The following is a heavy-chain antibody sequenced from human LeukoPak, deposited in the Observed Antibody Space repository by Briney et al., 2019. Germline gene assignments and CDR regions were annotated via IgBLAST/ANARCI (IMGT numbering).Heavy chain of an antibody. CDR2: INPNSGGT. Sequence: ASVKVSCKASGYTFTGYYMHWVRQAPGQGLEWMGWINPNSGGTNYAQKFQGRVTMTRDTSISTACMELSRLRSDDTAVYYCARRIAAAGMYYFDYWGQGTLVTVSS. D-gene: IGHD6-13*01. CDR3: ARRIAAAGMYYFDY. CDR1: GYTFTGYY. J-gene: IGHJ4*02. V-gene: IGHV1-2*02.